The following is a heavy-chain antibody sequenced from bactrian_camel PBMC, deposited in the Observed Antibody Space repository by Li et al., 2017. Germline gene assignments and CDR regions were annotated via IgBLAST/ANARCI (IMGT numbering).Heavy chain of an antibody. CDR2: QFRPGPT. D-gene: IGHD2*01. V-gene: IGHV3S53*01. Sequence: HVQLVESGGGSVEAGGSLQLSCTMSNFNAIGNCIAWFRQAPGKEREAVAAQFRPGPTYYADSVKGRFSISRDNPKNTVYLQMNNLKPEDTAVYYCAAEIPQTATDCRVVRRGSWGQGTQVTVS. CDR3: AAEIPQTATDCRVVRRGS. J-gene: IGHJ6*01. CDR1: NFNAIGNC.